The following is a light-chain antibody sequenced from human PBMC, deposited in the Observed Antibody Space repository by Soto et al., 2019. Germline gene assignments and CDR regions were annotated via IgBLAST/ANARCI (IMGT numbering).Light chain of an antibody. Sequence: DIVMTQSPDSLAVSLGERATINCKSSQSVLYSSNNKYFLAWYQQKPGQPPKLLIYWASTRESGVPDRFSGSGSGTDFTLTISSLQAEDVAVYYCQQYYSTPTFGQGTRLEIK. CDR3: QQYYSTPT. CDR1: QSVLYSSNNKYF. J-gene: IGKJ5*01. CDR2: WAS. V-gene: IGKV4-1*01.